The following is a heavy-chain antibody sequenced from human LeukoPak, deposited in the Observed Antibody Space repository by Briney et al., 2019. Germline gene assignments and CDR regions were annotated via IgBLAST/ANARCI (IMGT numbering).Heavy chain of an antibody. D-gene: IGHD4-17*01. J-gene: IGHJ3*02. CDR3: ARRTVTTNADAFDI. Sequence: SETLSLTCAVSGGSISSSNWWSWVRQPPGKGLEWIGEIYHSGSTNYNPSLKSRVTISVDTSKDQFSLKLSSVTAADTAVYYCARRTVTTNADAFDIWGQGTMVTVSS. CDR2: IYHSGST. CDR1: GGSISSSNW. V-gene: IGHV4-4*02.